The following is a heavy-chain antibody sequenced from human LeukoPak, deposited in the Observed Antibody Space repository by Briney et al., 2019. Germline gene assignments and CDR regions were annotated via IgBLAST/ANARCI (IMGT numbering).Heavy chain of an antibody. D-gene: IGHD2-2*02. J-gene: IGHJ4*02. CDR3: AKDRAFDTYSFDS. CDR2: ISYDESNK. Sequence: GGSLRLSCAASGFTFSNSGMHWVRQAPGKGLEWVAVISYDESNKYYADSVKGRFTISRDNSKNTLSLQMHTLRAEDTAVYYCAKDRAFDTYSFDSWGQGTLVTVSS. CDR1: GFTFSNSG. V-gene: IGHV3-30*18.